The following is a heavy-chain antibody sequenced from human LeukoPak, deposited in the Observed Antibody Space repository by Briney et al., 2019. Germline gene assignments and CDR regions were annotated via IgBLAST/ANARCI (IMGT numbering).Heavy chain of an antibody. Sequence: GGSLTLSCSASGFSLSSYEMNCVRQAPGKGLEWVLHISSSATSTYYADSVKGRFTISRDNAKNSLYLQRNSLRAEDTAVYYCARGTSGYHNTGGQGTLVTVSS. CDR1: GFSLSSYE. CDR2: ISSSATST. V-gene: IGHV3-48*03. CDR3: ARGTSGYHNT. D-gene: IGHD5-12*01. J-gene: IGHJ4*02.